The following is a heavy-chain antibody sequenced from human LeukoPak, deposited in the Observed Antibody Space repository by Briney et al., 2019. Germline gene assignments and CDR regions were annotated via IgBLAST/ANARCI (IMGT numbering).Heavy chain of an antibody. J-gene: IGHJ4*01. V-gene: IGHV3-48*04. Sequence: GGSLRLSCAASGFTFRSYSMNWVRQAPGQGLEWVAYINSANTIHYADSVRGRFTISRDNARNSLGLEMNSLRVEDTAVYYCTSSWPLDYWGHGTLVTVSP. CDR1: GFTFRSYS. CDR2: INSANTI. CDR3: TSSWPLDY.